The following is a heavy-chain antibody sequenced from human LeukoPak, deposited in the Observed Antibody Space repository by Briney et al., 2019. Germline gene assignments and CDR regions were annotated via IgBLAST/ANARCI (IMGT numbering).Heavy chain of an antibody. D-gene: IGHD6-25*01. Sequence: PSETLSLTCAVSGGSINSYYWSWIRQPPGKGLEWIGYISYSGSTNYNPSLKSRVTMSVDTSKNQFSLNVNSVTAADTAVYYCARRRGGFSGGNFDYWGQGVLVTVSS. CDR1: GGSINSYY. CDR3: ARRRGGFSGGNFDY. CDR2: ISYSGST. V-gene: IGHV4-59*08. J-gene: IGHJ4*02.